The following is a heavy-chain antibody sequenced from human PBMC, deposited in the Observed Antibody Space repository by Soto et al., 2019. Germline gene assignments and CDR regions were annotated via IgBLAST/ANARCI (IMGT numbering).Heavy chain of an antibody. J-gene: IGHJ4*02. CDR2: IYPNDSDT. CDR3: TKGGFRSGAY. Sequence: GAALKISCKGSGYSFTSYWIAWVRQMPGKGLECIGIIYPNDSDTRYSPSFQGQVTISADKSINTAYLHWSSLKASDTAIYYCTKGGFRSGAYWGQGTLVTVSS. V-gene: IGHV5-51*01. D-gene: IGHD6-19*01. CDR1: GYSFTSYW.